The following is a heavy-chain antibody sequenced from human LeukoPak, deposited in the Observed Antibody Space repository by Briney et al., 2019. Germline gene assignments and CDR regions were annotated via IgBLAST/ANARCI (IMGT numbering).Heavy chain of an antibody. CDR1: GFTFSDFY. CDR2: ISMGSGSTR. Sequence: PGGSLRLSCAASGFTFSDFYMSWFRQVPGKGLEAVAYISMGSGSTRYYTDSARGRFTISRDNGENAVYLQMNSLRTDDTAVYYCVRYVPVDHWGRGALVTVSS. J-gene: IGHJ4*02. V-gene: IGHV3-11*01. CDR3: VRYVPVDH. D-gene: IGHD3-10*02.